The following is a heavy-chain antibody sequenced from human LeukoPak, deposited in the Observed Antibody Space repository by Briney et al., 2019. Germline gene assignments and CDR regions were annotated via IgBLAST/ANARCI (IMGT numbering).Heavy chain of an antibody. J-gene: IGHJ4*02. CDR3: ARRVRSIAASDY. CDR1: GGSISSYY. Sequence: PSETLSLTCTVSGGSISSYYWTWIRQPPGKGLEWIGYIYYTGATSYNPSLKSRVTISVDTSKKQFSLKLTSVTAADTAVYYCARRVRSIAASDYWGQGTLVTVSS. D-gene: IGHD6-25*01. V-gene: IGHV4-59*08. CDR2: IYYTGAT.